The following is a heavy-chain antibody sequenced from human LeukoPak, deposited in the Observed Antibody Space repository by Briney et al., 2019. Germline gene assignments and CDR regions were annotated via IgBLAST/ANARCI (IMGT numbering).Heavy chain of an antibody. CDR3: ARGRRATRDFDY. Sequence: PSETLSLTCTVSGGSISSSSYYWGWIRQPPGKGLEWIGSIYYSGSTYYNPSLKSRVTISVDTSKNQFSLKLSSVTAADTAVYYCARGRRATRDFDYWGQGTLVTVSS. V-gene: IGHV4-39*07. CDR2: IYYSGST. CDR1: GGSISSSSYY. J-gene: IGHJ4*02.